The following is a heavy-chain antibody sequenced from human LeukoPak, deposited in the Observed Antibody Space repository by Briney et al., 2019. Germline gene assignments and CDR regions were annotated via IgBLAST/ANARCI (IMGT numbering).Heavy chain of an antibody. CDR2: ISYDGSNK. V-gene: IGHV3-30*03. CDR3: ARGYYDSSGYSDAFDI. J-gene: IGHJ3*02. D-gene: IGHD3-22*01. CDR1: GFTFSSYG. Sequence: GGSLRLSCAASGFTFSSYGMHWVRQAPGKGLEWVAVISYDGSNKYYADSVKGRFTISRDNSKNTLYLQMNSLRAEDTAVYYCARGYYDSSGYSDAFDIWGQGTMVTVSS.